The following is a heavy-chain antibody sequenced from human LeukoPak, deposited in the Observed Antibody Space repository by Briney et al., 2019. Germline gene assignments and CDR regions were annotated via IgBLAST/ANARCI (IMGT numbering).Heavy chain of an antibody. CDR3: ARLRGDPECYYDSRGYYQFDY. D-gene: IGHD3-22*01. CDR2: IYYSGST. CDR1: GGSISSYY. V-gene: IGHV4-59*08. Sequence: KPSETLSLTCTVSGGSISSYYWSWIRQPPGKGLEWIGYIYYSGSTNYNPSLKSRVTISVDTSKNQFSLKLSSVTAADTAVYYCARLRGDPECYYDSRGYYQFDYWGQGTLVTVSS. J-gene: IGHJ4*02.